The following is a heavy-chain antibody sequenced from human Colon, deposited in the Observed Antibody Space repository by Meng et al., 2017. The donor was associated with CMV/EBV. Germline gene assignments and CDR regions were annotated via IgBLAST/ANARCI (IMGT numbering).Heavy chain of an antibody. CDR1: GFPFSDYY. V-gene: IGHV3-11*01. CDR2: ISENARTT. Sequence: GESLKISRAASGFPFSDYYMSWIRQAPGKGLEWVAYISENARTTYYAESVKGRFTISRDNAKNSLYLQMNSLRAEDTALYYCARALSGDGMDVWGQGTTVTVSS. J-gene: IGHJ6*02. D-gene: IGHD3-10*01. CDR3: ARALSGDGMDV.